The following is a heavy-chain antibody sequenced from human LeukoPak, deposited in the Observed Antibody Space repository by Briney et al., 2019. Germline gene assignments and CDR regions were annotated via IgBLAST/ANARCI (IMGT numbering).Heavy chain of an antibody. V-gene: IGHV1-18*01. Sequence: GASVKVSCKASGYTFTSYGISWVRQAPGQGLEWMGWISAYNGNTNYAQKLQGRVTMTTDTSTSTAYMELRSLRSDDTAVYYCARGGRGCGGNSGGTYFDYRGQGTLVTVSP. D-gene: IGHD4-23*01. J-gene: IGHJ4*02. CDR3: ARGGRGCGGNSGGTYFDY. CDR2: ISAYNGNT. CDR1: GYTFTSYG.